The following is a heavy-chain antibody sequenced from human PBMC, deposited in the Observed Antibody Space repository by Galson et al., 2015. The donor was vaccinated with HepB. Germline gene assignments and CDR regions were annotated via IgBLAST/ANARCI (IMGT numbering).Heavy chain of an antibody. CDR1: GGTFSSYA. V-gene: IGHV1-69*13. CDR3: ARDEESLAEYSSGPTG. Sequence: SVKVSCKASGGTFSSYAISWVRQAPGQGLEWMGGIIPIFGTANYAQKFQGRVTITADESTSTAYMELSSLRSEDTAVYYCARDEESLAEYSSGPTGWGQGTLVTVSS. D-gene: IGHD6-19*01. CDR2: IIPIFGTA. J-gene: IGHJ4*02.